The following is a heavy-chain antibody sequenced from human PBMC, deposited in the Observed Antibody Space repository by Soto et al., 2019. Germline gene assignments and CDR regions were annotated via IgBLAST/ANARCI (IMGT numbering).Heavy chain of an antibody. V-gene: IGHV1-18*01. Sequence: QVQLVQSGVEVKKPGASVKVSCQASGYTFTNYGITCLRQAPGQGLELMGWVSAYNRNTNYARRFQDRVTMTTDTSTRTAYMELRNLKSDDTAIYFCARERQYEPLLYWGQGTLVTVSS. CDR2: VSAYNRNT. CDR3: ARERQYEPLLY. CDR1: GYTFTNYG. J-gene: IGHJ4*02. D-gene: IGHD2-2*01.